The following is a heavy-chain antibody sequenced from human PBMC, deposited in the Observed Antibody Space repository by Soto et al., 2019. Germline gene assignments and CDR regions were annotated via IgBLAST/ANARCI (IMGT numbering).Heavy chain of an antibody. V-gene: IGHV5-51*01. Sequence: PGESLKISCKGSGYSLTSYWIGWVRQMPGKGLEWMGIIYPGDSDTRYSPSFQGQVTISADKSISTAYLQWSSLKASDTAMYYCARRGGQYYDFWSGYYGYYYGMDVWGQGTTVTVSS. CDR3: ARRGGQYYDFWSGYYGYYYGMDV. CDR1: GYSLTSYW. CDR2: IYPGDSDT. J-gene: IGHJ6*02. D-gene: IGHD3-3*01.